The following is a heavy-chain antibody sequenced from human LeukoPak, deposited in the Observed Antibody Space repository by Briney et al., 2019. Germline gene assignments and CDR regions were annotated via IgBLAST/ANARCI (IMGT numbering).Heavy chain of an antibody. CDR1: GFTFSSYG. J-gene: IGHJ4*02. CDR3: AKGVASSWPYYFDY. D-gene: IGHD6-13*01. V-gene: IGHV3-30*18. CDR2: ISYDGSNK. Sequence: GGSLRLSCAASGFTFSSYGMHWVRQAPGKGLEWVAVISYDGSNKYYADSVKGRFTISRDNSKNTLYLQMNSLRAEDTAVYYCAKGVASSWPYYFDYWGQGTLVTVSS.